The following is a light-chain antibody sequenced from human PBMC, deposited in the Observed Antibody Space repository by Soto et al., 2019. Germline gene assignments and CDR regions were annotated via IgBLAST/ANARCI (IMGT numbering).Light chain of an antibody. CDR1: NIGSKN. CDR3: QVWDSGSDQKV. CDR2: YDT. J-gene: IGLJ1*01. V-gene: IGLV3-21*04. Sequence: SYELTQPPSVSVAPGKTARITCEGNNIGSKNVHWYQQKAGQAPVLVIYYDTDRPSGIPERFSGSNSGNTATLTISRVEVGDEADYYCQVWDSGSDQKVFGTGTKLTVL.